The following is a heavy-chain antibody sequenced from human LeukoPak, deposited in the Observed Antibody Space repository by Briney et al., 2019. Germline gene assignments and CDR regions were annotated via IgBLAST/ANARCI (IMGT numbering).Heavy chain of an antibody. V-gene: IGHV1-8*03. CDR1: GYTFTSYD. CDR2: MNPNSGNT. D-gene: IGHD6-6*01. Sequence: ASVKVSCKASGYTFTSYDINGVRQATGQGLEWVGWMNPNSGNTGYAQKFQGRVTITRNTSISTAYMELSRLRSDDTAVYYCASEYSSSPGPNYWGQGTLVTVSS. CDR3: ASEYSSSPGPNY. J-gene: IGHJ4*02.